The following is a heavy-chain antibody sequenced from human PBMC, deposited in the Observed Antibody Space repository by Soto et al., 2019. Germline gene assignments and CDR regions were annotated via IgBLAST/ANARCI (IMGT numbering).Heavy chain of an antibody. CDR2: INAGSDRT. D-gene: IGHD3-10*01. CDR1: GYTFTDYA. Sequence: ASVKVSCKASGYTFTDYAIHWVRQAPGQSLEWLGWINAGSDRTKYPQKFQGRVTITRDTSASTAHMELLSLSSEDTAVYYCAREGRSPETSYYMDVWGKGTSVTVSS. CDR3: AREGRSPETSYYMDV. J-gene: IGHJ6*03. V-gene: IGHV1-3*01.